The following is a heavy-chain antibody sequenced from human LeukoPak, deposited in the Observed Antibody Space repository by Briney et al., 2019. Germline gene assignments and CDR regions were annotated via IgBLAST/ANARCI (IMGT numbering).Heavy chain of an antibody. V-gene: IGHV3-23*01. CDR3: SKDLRATMIVVVIKPLDY. CDR2: ISGSGGST. J-gene: IGHJ4*02. D-gene: IGHD3-22*01. CDR1: GFTFSSYG. Sequence: GGSLRLSCAASGFTFSSYGMSWVRQAPGKGLEWVSAISGSGGSTYYADSVKGRFTTSRDNSKNTLYLQMNSLRAEDTAVYYCSKDLRATMIVVVIKPLDYWGQGTLVTVSS.